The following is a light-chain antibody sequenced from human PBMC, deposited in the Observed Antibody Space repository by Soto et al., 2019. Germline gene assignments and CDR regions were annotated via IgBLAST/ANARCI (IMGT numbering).Light chain of an antibody. J-gene: IGKJ3*01. CDR3: LQYDTSPFT. V-gene: IGKV3-20*01. Sequence: EILWTQSPGTLSLSPGERATLSCRARQSVSSSYLAWYQQKPGQTPRLLSYGASNRATGIPDRFSGSGSGTDFTLTISRLEPEDFAVYYCLQYDTSPFTFGPGTKVDIK. CDR2: GAS. CDR1: QSVSSSY.